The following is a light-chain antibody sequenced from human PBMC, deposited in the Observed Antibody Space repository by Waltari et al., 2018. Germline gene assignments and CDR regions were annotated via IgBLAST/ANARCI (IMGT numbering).Light chain of an antibody. J-gene: IGLJ2*01. CDR2: GSR. CDR1: TSNIGNNY. Sequence: QSVLTQPPSVSAAPGQKVIISCSGSTSNIGNNYVPWYQQFPGAAPKFCINGSRKRPAGIPVRFSGSKCGTSASLGITGLQTGDEAAYYCGTWGNNLNALVCGGGTKLTVL. CDR3: GTWGNNLNALV. V-gene: IGLV1-51*02.